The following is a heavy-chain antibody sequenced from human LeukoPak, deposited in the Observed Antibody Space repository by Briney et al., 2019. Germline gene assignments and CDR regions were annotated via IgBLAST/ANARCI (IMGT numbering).Heavy chain of an antibody. CDR3: AKGRWLSSQCDY. CDR1: GFTFDDYA. Sequence: GRSLRLSXAASGFTFDDYAMDWVRQAPGQGLGWVSGISCIIGSTGYADPVNGRFTISRDNAKNSVYLQMNSLRAEDMALYYCAKGRWLSSQCDYWGRGTLVTVSS. V-gene: IGHV3-9*03. J-gene: IGHJ4*02. D-gene: IGHD6-19*01. CDR2: ISCIIGST.